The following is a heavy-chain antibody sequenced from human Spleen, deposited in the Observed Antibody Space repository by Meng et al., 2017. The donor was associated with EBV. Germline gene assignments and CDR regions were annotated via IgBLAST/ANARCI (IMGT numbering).Heavy chain of an antibody. CDR3: TRTPDSTADWFDP. D-gene: IGHD5-18*01. J-gene: IGHJ5*02. CDR2: TYYRSMWYN. Sequence: APGLLKPTHTPPPPCPLSGNRLPSTSATWNWLSQSPSRRLRWLGRTYYRSMWYNDYEVSVRSRISINPDTSKNQFSLQLKSVTPEDTAVYYCTRTPDSTADWFDPWGQGTLVTVSS. V-gene: IGHV6-1*01. CDR1: GNRLPSTSAT.